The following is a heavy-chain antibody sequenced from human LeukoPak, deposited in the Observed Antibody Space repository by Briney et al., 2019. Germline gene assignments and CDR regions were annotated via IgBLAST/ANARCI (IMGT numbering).Heavy chain of an antibody. Sequence: ASVTVSPTPSLYTFTNYGISWVRQAPGQGLEWMGWISGYNGNPRYTQKVQGRVTMTTDTSTNTAYMEVNSLRSDDTAIYYCARDPSLAVAGIRLFDYWGQGTLVIVSS. CDR2: ISGYNGNP. CDR3: ARDPSLAVAGIRLFDY. V-gene: IGHV1-18*01. J-gene: IGHJ4*02. D-gene: IGHD6-19*01. CDR1: LYTFTNYG.